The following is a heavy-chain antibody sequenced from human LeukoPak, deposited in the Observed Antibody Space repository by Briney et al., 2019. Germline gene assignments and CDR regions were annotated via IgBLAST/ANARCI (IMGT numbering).Heavy chain of an antibody. J-gene: IGHJ4*02. CDR1: GGSFSGYY. D-gene: IGHD3-3*01. Sequence: SETLSLTCAVYGGSFSGYYWSWIRRPPGKGLEWIGEINHRGSTNYNPSLKSRVTISVDTSKNQFSLKLSSVTAADTAVYYCARGLLYSDYWGQGTLVAVSS. CDR3: ARGLLYSDY. V-gene: IGHV4-34*01. CDR2: INHRGST.